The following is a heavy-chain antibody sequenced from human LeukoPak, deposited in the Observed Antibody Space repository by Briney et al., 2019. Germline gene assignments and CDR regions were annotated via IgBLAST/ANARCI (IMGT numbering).Heavy chain of an antibody. V-gene: IGHV3-53*01. J-gene: IGHJ4*02. CDR3: ARDLGYCTNGVCHTRFDY. CDR1: GFIVNSNY. Sequence: PGGSLRLSCAASGFIVNSNYMNWVRQAPGKGLEWVSVLYSDDTTYYADSVKGRFTISRDNSKNTLYLRMNNLRAEDTAVYYCARDLGYCTNGVCHTRFDYWGQGTLVAVSS. CDR2: LYSDDTT. D-gene: IGHD2-8*01.